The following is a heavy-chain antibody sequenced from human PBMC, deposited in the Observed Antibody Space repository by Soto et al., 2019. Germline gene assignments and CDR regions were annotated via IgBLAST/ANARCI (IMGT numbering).Heavy chain of an antibody. Sequence: GGSLRLSCAASGFTVSSNYMSWVRQAPGKGLEWVSLIYSGGSTYYADSVKGRFTISRDNSKNTLYLQMNSLRAEDTAVYYCAKEKVIGAAWPHGGDSGAFSIWGQGTMVTVSS. CDR3: AKEKVIGAAWPHGGDSGAFSI. CDR2: IYSGGST. CDR1: GFTVSSNY. D-gene: IGHD2-21*01. J-gene: IGHJ3*02. V-gene: IGHV3-66*02.